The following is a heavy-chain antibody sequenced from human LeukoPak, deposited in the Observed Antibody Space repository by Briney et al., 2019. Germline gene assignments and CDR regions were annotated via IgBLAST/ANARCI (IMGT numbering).Heavy chain of an antibody. J-gene: IGHJ4*02. CDR3: ARDWLGSSGWLDY. D-gene: IGHD6-19*01. V-gene: IGHV4-59*01. CDR1: GGSISSYY. CDR2: IYYSVST. Sequence: SETLSLTSTVAGGSISSYYWSWIRQPPGKGLEWIGYIYYSVSTNYNPSLKSRVTISVDTSKNQFSLKLSSVPAADTAVYYCARDWLGSSGWLDYWGQGTLVTVSS.